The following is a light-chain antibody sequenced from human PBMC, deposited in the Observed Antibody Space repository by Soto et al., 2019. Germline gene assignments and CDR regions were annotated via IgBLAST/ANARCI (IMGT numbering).Light chain of an antibody. CDR1: SGHSSYA. V-gene: IGLV4-69*01. CDR2: LNSDGSH. Sequence: QAVLTQSPSASASLGASVKLTCTLSSGHSSYAIAWHQQQPEKGPRYLMKLNSDGSHSKGDGIPDRFSGSSSGAERYLTISSLQSEDEADYYCSLYGGTLFGGGTKLTVL. CDR3: SLYGGTL. J-gene: IGLJ2*01.